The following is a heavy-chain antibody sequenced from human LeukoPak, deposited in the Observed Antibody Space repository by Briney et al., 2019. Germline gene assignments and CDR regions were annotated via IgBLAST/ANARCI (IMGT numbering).Heavy chain of an antibody. CDR2: INHSGST. V-gene: IGHV4-34*01. D-gene: IGHD3-3*01. CDR1: GGSFSGYY. CDR3: ARVGSDFWSGYYTRNDAFDI. Sequence: PSETLSLTCAVYGGSFSGYYWSWIRQPPGKGLEWIGEINHSGSTNYNPSLKSRVTISVDTSKNQYSLKLSSVTAADTAVYYCARVGSDFWSGYYTRNDAFDIWGQGTMVTVSS. J-gene: IGHJ3*02.